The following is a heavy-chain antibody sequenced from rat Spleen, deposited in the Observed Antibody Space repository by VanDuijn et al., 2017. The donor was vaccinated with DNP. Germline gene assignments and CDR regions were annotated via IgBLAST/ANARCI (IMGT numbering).Heavy chain of an antibody. Sequence: EVQLVESGGGLVQPGRSLKLSCAASGFTFSNYYMAWVRQAPKKGLEWVAAISPSGSRTYYTDSVKGRFTISRDDAKSSLYLEMNSLKSEDTATYYGARGSSSIYWYFDFWGPGTMVTVSS. CDR1: GFTFSNYY. CDR2: ISPSGSRT. J-gene: IGHJ1*01. D-gene: IGHD1-2*01. CDR3: ARGSSSIYWYFDF. V-gene: IGHV5-25*01.